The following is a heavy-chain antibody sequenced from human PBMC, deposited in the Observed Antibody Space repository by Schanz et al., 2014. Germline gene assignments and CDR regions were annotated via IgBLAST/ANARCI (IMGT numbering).Heavy chain of an antibody. CDR1: GYSFSDFP. V-gene: IGHV7-4-1*02. CDR3: AREARCFDS. D-gene: IGHD6-6*01. CDR2: INSNSGDL. Sequence: QVQLVQSASELKTPGASVRVSCKASGYSFSDFPINWVRQAPGQGLEWMGWINSNSGDLTYAQGFTGRFVFSLDTSVSTAYLQISSLKAEDTAIYYCAREARCFDSWGQGTLVTVSS. J-gene: IGHJ5*01.